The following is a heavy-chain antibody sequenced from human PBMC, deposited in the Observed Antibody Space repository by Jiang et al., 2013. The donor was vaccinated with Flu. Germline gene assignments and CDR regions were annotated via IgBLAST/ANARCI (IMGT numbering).Heavy chain of an antibody. Sequence: SLTCAVYGGSFSGYVLELDPPAPTEGGWSGLGKINHSGRHQLQPVPSKSRVTISVDTSKNQFSLKLSSVTAADTAVYYCARVPRGNLIAARHGRMDVWGQGTTVTVSS. J-gene: IGHJ6*02. D-gene: IGHD6-6*01. CDR3: ARVPRGNLIAARHGRMDV. CDR2: INHSGRH. V-gene: IGHV4-34*01. CDR1: GGSFSGYV.